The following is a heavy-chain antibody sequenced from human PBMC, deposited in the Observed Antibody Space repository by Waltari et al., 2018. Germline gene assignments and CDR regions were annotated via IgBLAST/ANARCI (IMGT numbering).Heavy chain of an antibody. V-gene: IGHV1-24*01. CDR3: ATSPIALFGTLD. Sequence: QVQLVQSGAEVKKPGASVKVSCKVSGNTLTELSMHWVRQAPGKGLEWMGGFDPEDGETIYAQAFQGRVTVTEDTSTDTAYMEVSSLRSEDTAVYYCATSPIALFGTLDWGQGTLVTVSS. D-gene: IGHD6-13*01. CDR1: GNTLTELS. CDR2: FDPEDGET. J-gene: IGHJ4*02.